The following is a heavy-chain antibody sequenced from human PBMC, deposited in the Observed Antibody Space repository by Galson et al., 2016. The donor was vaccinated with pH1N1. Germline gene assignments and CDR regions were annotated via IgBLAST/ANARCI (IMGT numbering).Heavy chain of an antibody. D-gene: IGHD3-3*01. V-gene: IGHV6-1*01. CDR1: GDSVSSNSAT. Sequence: CAISGDSVSSNSATWNWIRQSPSRGLEWLGRTYYRSKWYNDYAESVKSRIIISPDTSKNQLSLQLNSVTPADTAVYYCARGVIDYDFWCGYQDHAAFDIWGQRTMVIFSS. CDR2: TYYRSKWYN. J-gene: IGHJ3*02. CDR3: ARGVIDYDFWCGYQDHAAFDI.